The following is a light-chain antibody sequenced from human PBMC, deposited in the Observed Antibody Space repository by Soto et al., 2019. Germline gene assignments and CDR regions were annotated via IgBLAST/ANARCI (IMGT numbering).Light chain of an antibody. J-gene: IGKJ5*01. CDR3: QQYGSSLF. CDR1: QSVRGY. Sequence: DIGLPQAPATLSLSAGKRATVSCRASQSVRGYLAWYQQKPGQAPRLLIYDASNRATGIPARFSGSGSETDFTLTLSRLERADFAVYYGQQYGSSLFVGQGTRLEIK. V-gene: IGKV3-11*01. CDR2: DAS.